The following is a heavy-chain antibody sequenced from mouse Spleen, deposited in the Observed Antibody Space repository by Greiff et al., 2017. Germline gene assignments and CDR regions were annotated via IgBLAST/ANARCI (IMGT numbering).Heavy chain of an antibody. Sequence: EVKLVESGGGLVKLGGSLKLSCAASGFTFSSYYMSWVRQTPEKRLEWVATISSGGGSTYYPDSVKGRLTISRDNAKNTLYLQMSSLNSEDTAVYYCARDRRDYDWTGFAYWGQGTLVTVSA. CDR3: ARDRRDYDWTGFAY. V-gene: IGHV5-6-4*01. J-gene: IGHJ3*01. D-gene: IGHD2-4*01. CDR2: ISSGGGST. CDR1: GFTFSSYY.